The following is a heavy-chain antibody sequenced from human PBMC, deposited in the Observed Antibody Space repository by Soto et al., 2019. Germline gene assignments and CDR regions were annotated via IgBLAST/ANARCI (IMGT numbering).Heavy chain of an antibody. CDR3: ARGYCRGGSCYGDY. D-gene: IGHD2-15*01. V-gene: IGHV3-21*01. CDR2: ISSSSSYI. Sequence: GGSLRLSCAASGFTFSSYSMNWVRQAPGKGLEWVSSISSSSSYIYYADSVKGRFTISRDNAKNSLYLQMNSLRAEDTAVYYCARGYCRGGSCYGDYWGQGTVVTVSS. CDR1: GFTFSSYS. J-gene: IGHJ4*02.